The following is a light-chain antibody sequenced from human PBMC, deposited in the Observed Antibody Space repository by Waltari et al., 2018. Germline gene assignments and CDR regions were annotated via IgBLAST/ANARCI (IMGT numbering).Light chain of an antibody. J-gene: IGLJ3*02. V-gene: IGLV1-47*01. Sequence: SVLTQHPSAYGTPGQRVTISCSGRSSNIGRNSVYWYQPVPGTAPKLLVYRNNERPSGVPDRISGSKSGTSASLAISGLRSEDEADYYCATWDGSLTAWVFGGGTKLTVL. CDR2: RNN. CDR1: SSNIGRNS. CDR3: ATWDGSLTAWV.